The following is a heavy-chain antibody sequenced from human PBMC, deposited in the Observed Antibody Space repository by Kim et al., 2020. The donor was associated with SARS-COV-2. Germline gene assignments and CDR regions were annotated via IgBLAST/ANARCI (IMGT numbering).Heavy chain of an antibody. D-gene: IGHD2-21*01. CDR3: ALYCGGDCYPYGAFDV. Sequence: SETLSLTCNVSGVSIKNYYCTRIRQPAGKGLEWFGRIQTSGNTNFNPSLESRLTMSLDTSKNQFSLRMTSVTASDTAVYDCALYCGGDCYPYGAFDVWG. CDR1: GVSIKNYY. CDR2: IQTSGNT. V-gene: IGHV4-4*07. J-gene: IGHJ3*01.